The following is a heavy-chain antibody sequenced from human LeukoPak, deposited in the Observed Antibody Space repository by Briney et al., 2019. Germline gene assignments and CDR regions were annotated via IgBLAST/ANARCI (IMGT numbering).Heavy chain of an antibody. J-gene: IGHJ4*02. V-gene: IGHV3-66*01. D-gene: IGHD5-24*01. CDR2: IYSGGST. CDR3: ARDLSWDGYNYGYFDY. Sequence: GGSLRLSCAASGFTVSSNYMSWVGEAPGKGLEGVSVIYSGGSTYYADSVKGRFTISRDNSKNTLYLQVNSLRAEDPAVYYCARDLSWDGYNYGYFDYWGQGPLVTVSS. CDR1: GFTVSSNY.